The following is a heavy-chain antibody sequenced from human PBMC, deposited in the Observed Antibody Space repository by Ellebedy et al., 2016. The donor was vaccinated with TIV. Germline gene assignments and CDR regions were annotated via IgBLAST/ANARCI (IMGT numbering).Heavy chain of an antibody. CDR2: ISADGSSA. Sequence: GESLKISCAASGFTFSSFAMHWVRQAPGKGLEWLSVISADGSSAYHADSVKGRFTLTRDNSKKTLYLQMNRLRTEDTAVYYCAKGSSSGFNYDRVGFEYWGQGTPVTVSS. D-gene: IGHD3-22*01. CDR1: GFTFSSFA. CDR3: AKGSSSGFNYDRVGFEY. J-gene: IGHJ4*02. V-gene: IGHV3-23*01.